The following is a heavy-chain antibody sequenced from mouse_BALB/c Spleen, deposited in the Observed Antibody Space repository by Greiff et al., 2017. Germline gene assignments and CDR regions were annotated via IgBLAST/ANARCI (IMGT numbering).Heavy chain of an antibody. D-gene: IGHD3-3*01. Sequence: EVQLVESGGGLVKPGGSLKLSCAASGFTFSSYTMSWVRQTPEKRLEWVATISSGGSYTYYPDSVKGRFTISRDNAKNTLYLQMSSLKSEDTAMYYGTRGGGDVRYAMDYWGQGTSVTVSS. CDR2: ISSGGSYT. CDR3: TRGGGDVRYAMDY. V-gene: IGHV5-6-4*01. CDR1: GFTFSSYT. J-gene: IGHJ4*01.